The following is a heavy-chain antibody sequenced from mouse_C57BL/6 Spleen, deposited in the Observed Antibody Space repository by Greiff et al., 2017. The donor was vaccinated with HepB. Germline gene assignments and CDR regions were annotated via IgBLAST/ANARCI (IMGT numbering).Heavy chain of an antibody. Sequence: VQGVESGAELVRPGASVKLSCKASGYTFTDYYINWVKQRPGQGLEWIARIYPGSGNTYYNEKFKGKATLTAEKSSSTAYMQLSSLTSEDSAVYFCARYEDGYDVDYWGQGTTLTVSS. CDR2: IYPGSGNT. CDR3: ARYEDGYDVDY. J-gene: IGHJ2*01. D-gene: IGHD2-2*01. CDR1: GYTFTDYY. V-gene: IGHV1-76*01.